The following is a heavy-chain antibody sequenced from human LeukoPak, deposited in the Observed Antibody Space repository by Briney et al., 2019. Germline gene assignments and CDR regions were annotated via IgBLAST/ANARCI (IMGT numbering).Heavy chain of an antibody. V-gene: IGHV3-43*02. CDR1: GFTFDDYA. CDR3: AKDRSSGYSSADY. J-gene: IGHJ4*02. D-gene: IGHD3-22*01. Sequence: GGSLRLSCAASGFTFDDYAMHRVRQAPGKGLEWVSLISGDGGSTYYADSVKGRFTISRGNSKNSLYLQMNSLRTEDTALYYCAKDRSSGYSSADYWGQGTLVTVSS. CDR2: ISGDGGST.